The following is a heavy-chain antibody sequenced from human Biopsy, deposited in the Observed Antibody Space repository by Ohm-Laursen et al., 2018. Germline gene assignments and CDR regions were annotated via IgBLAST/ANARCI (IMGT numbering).Heavy chain of an antibody. D-gene: IGHD1-1*01. CDR2: NVPILGTG. CDR1: GGTFSNYG. V-gene: IGHV1-69*06. J-gene: IGHJ1*01. CDR3: ATKLTGYFHH. Sequence: SVKVSCKAPGGTFSNYGVNWVRQAPGQGPEWLGGNVPILGTGNYAQKFQDRVTVAADTSTSTATMELRSLRSDDTAVYYCATKLTGYFHHWGQGTLVIVSS.